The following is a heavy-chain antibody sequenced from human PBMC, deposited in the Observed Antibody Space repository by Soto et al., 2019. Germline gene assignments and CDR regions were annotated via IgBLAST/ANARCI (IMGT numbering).Heavy chain of an antibody. D-gene: IGHD6-13*01. J-gene: IGHJ6*02. CDR1: GGSISSYY. V-gene: IGHV4-59*01. CDR3: ARSSAAAWYEDYSGLDV. CDR2: IYYSGST. Sequence: SETLSLTCTVSGGSISSYYWSCIRQPPGKGLEWIGYIYYSGSTNYNPSLKSRVTISVDTSKNQFSLKLSSVTAADTAVYYCARSSAAAWYEDYSGLDVWGQGTTVTVSS.